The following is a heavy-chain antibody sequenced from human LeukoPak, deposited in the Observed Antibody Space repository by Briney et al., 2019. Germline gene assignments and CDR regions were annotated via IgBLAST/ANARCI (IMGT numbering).Heavy chain of an antibody. J-gene: IGHJ5*02. Sequence: SVKVSCKASGGTFSSYAISWVRQAPGQGLEWMGGIIPIFGTANYAQKFQGRVTITADESTSTAYMELSSLRSEDTAVYYCARGDYCSSTSCRFDPWGQGTLVTVSS. CDR1: GGTFSSYA. D-gene: IGHD2-2*01. V-gene: IGHV1-69*13. CDR3: ARGDYCSSTSCRFDP. CDR2: IIPIFGTA.